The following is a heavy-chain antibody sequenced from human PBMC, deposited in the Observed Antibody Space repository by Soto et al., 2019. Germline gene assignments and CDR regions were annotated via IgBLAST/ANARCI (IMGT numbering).Heavy chain of an antibody. J-gene: IGHJ6*02. V-gene: IGHV3-23*01. Sequence: GGSLRLSCAASGFTFSSYAMSWVRQAPGKGLEWVSAISGSGGSTYYADSVKGRFTISRDNSKNTLYLQMNSLRAEDTAVYYCAKGAAYSSGWYAYYYSGMDVWGQGTTVTVSS. CDR2: ISGSGGST. CDR3: AKGAAYSSGWYAYYYSGMDV. D-gene: IGHD6-19*01. CDR1: GFTFSSYA.